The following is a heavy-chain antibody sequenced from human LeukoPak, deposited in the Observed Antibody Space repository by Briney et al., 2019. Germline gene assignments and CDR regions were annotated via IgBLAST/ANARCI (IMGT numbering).Heavy chain of an antibody. Sequence: GGSLRLSCAVSGFIFDDYAMHWVRQAPGKGLEWVSGISWNSGSIGYADSVKGRFTISRDNAKNSLYLQMNSLRAEDTAIYYCAKQLTGTKSFDYWGQGTLVTVSS. CDR3: AKQLTGTKSFDY. CDR2: ISWNSGSI. V-gene: IGHV3-9*01. J-gene: IGHJ4*02. D-gene: IGHD1-14*01. CDR1: GFIFDDYA.